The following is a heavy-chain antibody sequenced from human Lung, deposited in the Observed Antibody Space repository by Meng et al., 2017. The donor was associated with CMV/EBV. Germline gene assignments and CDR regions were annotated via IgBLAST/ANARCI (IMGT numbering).Heavy chain of an antibody. Sequence: GESLKISCKTSGYTFASHWIGCVRQLPGEDLEWMGMIHCGDSRTIYSPLFQGQVTISVDKSLNTAYLQWNSLQASDTAMYYCARHYDASWFGYWCQGTLVXVSS. V-gene: IGHV5-51*01. CDR2: IHCGDSRT. D-gene: IGHD2-2*01. CDR1: GYTFASHW. CDR3: ARHYDASWFGY. J-gene: IGHJ4*02.